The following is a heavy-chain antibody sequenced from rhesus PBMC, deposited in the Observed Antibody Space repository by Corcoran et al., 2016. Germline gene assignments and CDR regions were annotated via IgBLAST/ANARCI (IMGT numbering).Heavy chain of an antibody. D-gene: IGHD4-4*01. J-gene: IGHJ4*01. CDR2: IGGSSGST. CDR3: SRGSYGIFDY. CDR1: GYSISSGYG. Sequence: QVQLQESGPGLVKPSETLSLTCAVSGYSISSGYGWSWIRQPPGKGLEWIGYIGGSSGSTNYNPNLMSRVTISKDTSKNQFSLKLSSVTAADTAVYYCSRGSYGIFDYWGQGVLVTVSS. V-gene: IGHV4-127*01.